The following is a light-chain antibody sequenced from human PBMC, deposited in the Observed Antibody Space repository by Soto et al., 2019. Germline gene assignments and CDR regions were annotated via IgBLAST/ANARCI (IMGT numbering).Light chain of an antibody. V-gene: IGLV2-14*01. CDR1: STYISGYNY. Sequence: LAQPSSVSGSPGQLITISFTGTSTYISGYNYCSWSPHHSAKASKLLMYEGTTRPSGISDRFCGSKCGNQDTLTISALRVDHASGYSCGSSYSNDTPLIFGTGTKVTV. CDR3: GSSYSNDTPLI. J-gene: IGLJ1*01. CDR2: EGT.